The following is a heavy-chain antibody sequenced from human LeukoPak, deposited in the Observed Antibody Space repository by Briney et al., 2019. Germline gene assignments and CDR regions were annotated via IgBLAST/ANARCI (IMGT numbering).Heavy chain of an antibody. D-gene: IGHD3-3*01. J-gene: IGHJ6*03. Sequence: ASVKVSCKASGYTFTSYGISWVRQAPGQGLEWMGWISAYNGNTNYAQKLQGRVTMTTDTSTSTAYMELRSLRSDDTAVYYCARVGSGGYDFWSGYTPTYYYYYMDVWGKGTTVTVSS. CDR2: ISAYNGNT. CDR1: GYTFTSYG. V-gene: IGHV1-18*01. CDR3: ARVGSGGYDFWSGYTPTYYYYYMDV.